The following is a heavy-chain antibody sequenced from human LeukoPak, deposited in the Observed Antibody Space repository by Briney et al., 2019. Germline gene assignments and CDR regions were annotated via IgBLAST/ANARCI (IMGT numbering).Heavy chain of an antibody. CDR2: INWNGDNT. V-gene: IGHV3-20*04. D-gene: IGHD3-16*02. J-gene: IGHJ6*03. CDR1: GFTFDDYG. Sequence: GGSLRLSCAASGFTFDDYGMSWVRQAPGKGLEGVSSINWNGDNTDYADSVKGRLTISRDNVKNSLYLQMNSLRAEDTALYYCARQQVIDFYYYYMDVWGKGTTVTVSS. CDR3: ARQQVIDFYYYYMDV.